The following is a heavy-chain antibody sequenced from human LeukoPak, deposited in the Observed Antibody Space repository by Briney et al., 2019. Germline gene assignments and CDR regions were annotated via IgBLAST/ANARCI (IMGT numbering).Heavy chain of an antibody. CDR2: ISSNGRST. CDR3: ARELNYGSLDY. D-gene: IGHD4-17*01. V-gene: IGHV3-64*04. Sequence: GRSLRLSCAASGFTFSSYAMHWVRQAPGEGLEYVSGISSNGRSTCYADSVKGRFTISRDNSKNTLYLQMNSLRAEDTAVYYCARELNYGSLDYWGQGTLVTVSS. CDR1: GFTFSSYA. J-gene: IGHJ4*02.